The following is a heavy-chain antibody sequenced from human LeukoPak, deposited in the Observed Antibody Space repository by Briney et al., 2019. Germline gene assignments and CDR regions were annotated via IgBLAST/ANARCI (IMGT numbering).Heavy chain of an antibody. V-gene: IGHV3-21*04. CDR2: ISSSSSYI. CDR1: GFTFSSYS. D-gene: IGHD1-26*01. Sequence: GGSLRLSCAASGFTFSSYSMNWVRQAPGKGLEWVSSISSSSSYIYYADSVKGRFTISRDNSKNTVYLQMSSLRAEDTAVYYCAKVQKSGDYWDYFDYWGQGTLVTVSS. CDR3: AKVQKSGDYWDYFDY. J-gene: IGHJ4*02.